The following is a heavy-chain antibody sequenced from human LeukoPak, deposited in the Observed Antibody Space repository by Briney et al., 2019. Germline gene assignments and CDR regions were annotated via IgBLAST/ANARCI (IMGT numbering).Heavy chain of an antibody. CDR1: GFTFSNVW. CDR2: IYRSENP. CDR3: ARDPHCSSTNCPFHY. Sequence: GSLRLSCAASGFTFSNVWMTWVRQPPGRGLEWIGYIYRSENPTYNPSLKSRVTMSVDKSKNQFSLKLSSVTAADTAVYYCARDPHCSSTNCPFHYWGQGTLVIVSS. V-gene: IGHV4-4*02. J-gene: IGHJ4*02. D-gene: IGHD2-2*01.